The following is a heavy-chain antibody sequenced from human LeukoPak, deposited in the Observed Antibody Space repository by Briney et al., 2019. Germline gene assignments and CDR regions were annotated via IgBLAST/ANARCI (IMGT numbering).Heavy chain of an antibody. J-gene: IGHJ3*02. CDR1: GFTFSSHA. CDR2: INHSGST. V-gene: IGHV4-34*01. Sequence: GSLRLSCAASGFTFSSHAMTWVRQPPGKGLEWIGEINHSGSTNYNPSLKSRVTISVDTSKNQFSLKLSSVTAADTAVYYCARPYDFLGVDAFDIWGQGTMVTVSS. D-gene: IGHD3-3*01. CDR3: ARPYDFLGVDAFDI.